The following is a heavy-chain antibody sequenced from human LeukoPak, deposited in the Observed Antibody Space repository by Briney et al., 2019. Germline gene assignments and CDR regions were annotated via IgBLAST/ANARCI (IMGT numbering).Heavy chain of an antibody. D-gene: IGHD4-17*01. V-gene: IGHV3-53*01. J-gene: IGHJ4*02. CDR1: GFSVSNNY. Sequence: PGGSLRLSCAVSGFSVSNNYMSWVRQAPGKGLEWVSVIYSGGDTNYADSVKGRFTISRDNSKNTLYLQMNSLRDEDTAVYYCAKGQASVTYKYFFDYWGQGTLVTVSS. CDR3: AKGQASVTYKYFFDY. CDR2: IYSGGDT.